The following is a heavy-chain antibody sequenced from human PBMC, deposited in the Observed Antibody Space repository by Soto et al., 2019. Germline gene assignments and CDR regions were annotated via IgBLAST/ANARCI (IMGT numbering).Heavy chain of an antibody. J-gene: IGHJ4*02. D-gene: IGHD6-13*01. V-gene: IGHV1-3*01. CDR1: GYTFTSYA. CDR2: INAGNGNT. CDR3: ARSGLRSSSRLAAASYYFDY. Sequence: ASVKVSCKASGYTFTSYAMHWVRQAPGQRLEWMGWINAGNGNTKYSQKFQGRVTITRDTSASTAYMELSSLRSEDTAVYYCARSGLRSSSRLAAASYYFDYWGQGTLVTVS.